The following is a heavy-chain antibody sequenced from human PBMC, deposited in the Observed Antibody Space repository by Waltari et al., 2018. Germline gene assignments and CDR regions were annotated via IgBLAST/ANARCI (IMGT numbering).Heavy chain of an antibody. D-gene: IGHD6-6*01. CDR2: RSPFLDRA. V-gene: IGHV1-69*04. CDR3: ARPTGDSTASSNWFDP. CDR1: GGTLSSYP. J-gene: IGHJ5*02. Sequence: QVQLVQSGAEVKKPGSSVRVSCKASGGTLSSYPISWVRQAPGQGLEGRGRRSPFLDRANYAQRFQGRLTITADKSTNTAYMELASLTSEDTAVYYCARPTGDSTASSNWFDPWGQGTLVTVSS.